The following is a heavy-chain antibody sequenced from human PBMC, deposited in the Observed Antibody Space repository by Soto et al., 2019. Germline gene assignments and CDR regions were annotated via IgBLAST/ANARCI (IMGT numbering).Heavy chain of an antibody. V-gene: IGHV3-15*01. D-gene: IGHD1-7*01. Sequence: GGSVRLSCEVSGLPFATVLMSWIRRAPGKGLEWFGRIKSQTDGGRIDYAAPVKGRFTISRDDSKNTLHLQMTSLKTEDTAVYYCPTSVTGTPRAIDYCCQGNLGTVS. CDR1: GLPFATVL. CDR3: PTSVTGTPRAIDY. CDR2: IKSQTDGGRI. J-gene: IGHJ4*02.